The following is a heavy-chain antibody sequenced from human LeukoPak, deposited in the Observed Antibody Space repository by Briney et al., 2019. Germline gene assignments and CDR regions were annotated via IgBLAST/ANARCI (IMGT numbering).Heavy chain of an antibody. V-gene: IGHV4-34*01. J-gene: IGHJ3*02. Sequence: KPSETLSLTCAVYGGSFSGYYWSWIRQPPGKGLEWIGEINHSGSTNYNPSLKSRVTISVDTSKNQFSLKLSSVTAADTAVYYCARSSSWYSLHAFDIWGQGTTVTVSS. CDR3: ARSSSWYSLHAFDI. CDR1: GGSFSGYY. CDR2: INHSGST. D-gene: IGHD6-13*01.